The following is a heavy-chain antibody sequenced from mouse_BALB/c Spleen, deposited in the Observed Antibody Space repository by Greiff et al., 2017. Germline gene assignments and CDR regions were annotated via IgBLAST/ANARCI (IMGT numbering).Heavy chain of an antibody. CDR3: AVITTALPFAY. J-gene: IGHJ3*01. D-gene: IGHD1-2*01. CDR2: INPSSGYT. V-gene: IGHV1-4*02. Sequence: VQLQQSAAELARPGASVKMSCKASGYTFTSYTMHWVKQRPGQGLEWIGYINPSSGYTEYNQKFKDKTTLTADKSSSTAYMQLSSLTSEDSAVYYCAVITTALPFAYWGQGTLVTVSA. CDR1: GYTFTSYT.